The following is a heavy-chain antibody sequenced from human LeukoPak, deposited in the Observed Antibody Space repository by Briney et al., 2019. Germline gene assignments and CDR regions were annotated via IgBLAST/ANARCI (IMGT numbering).Heavy chain of an antibody. J-gene: IGHJ4*02. Sequence: SVKVSCKASGYTFTGYYMHWVRQAPGQGLEWMGRINPNSGGTNYEQKFQGRVTMTRDTSISKAYMELSRLRSDDTAVYYCARDDCGDYLFDYWGQGTLVSVSS. CDR3: ARDDCGDYLFDY. V-gene: IGHV1-2*06. CDR2: INPNSGGT. CDR1: GYTFTGYY. D-gene: IGHD4-17*01.